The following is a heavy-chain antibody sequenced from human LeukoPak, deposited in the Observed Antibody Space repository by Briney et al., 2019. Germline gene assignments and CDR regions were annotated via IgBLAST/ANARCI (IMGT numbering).Heavy chain of an antibody. V-gene: IGHV5-51*01. CDR2: IYPGDSDT. CDR1: GYSFTSYW. Sequence: GESLKISCKGSGYSFTSYWIGWVRQMPGKGLEWMGIIYPGDSDTRYSPSFQGQVTISADKSISTAYLQWSSLKASDTAMYYCARHSDDSGYDGWYFDYWGQGTLVTVSS. CDR3: ARHSDDSGYDGWYFDY. D-gene: IGHD5-12*01. J-gene: IGHJ4*02.